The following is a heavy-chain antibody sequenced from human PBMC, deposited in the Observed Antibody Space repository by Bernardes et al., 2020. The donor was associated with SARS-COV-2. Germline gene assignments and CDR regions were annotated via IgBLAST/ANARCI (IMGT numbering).Heavy chain of an antibody. D-gene: IGHD1-7*01. V-gene: IGHV3-30-3*01. CDR3: TRGLELELITWFDY. J-gene: IGHJ4*02. CDR1: GFTFSSSA. Sequence: GGSLRLSCTVSGFTFSSSAMHWVRQAPGKGPEWVAVISNDGSIKYFTDSAKGRFTITIDNSTNSLYLLMNSLRTDDTAVYFCTRGLELELITWFDYCGQRTLVTGST. CDR2: ISNDGSIK.